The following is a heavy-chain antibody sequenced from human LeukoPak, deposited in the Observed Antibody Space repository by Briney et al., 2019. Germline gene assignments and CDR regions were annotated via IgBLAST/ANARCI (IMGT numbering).Heavy chain of an antibody. D-gene: IGHD3-10*01. CDR3: VSGVGMDV. Sequence: GRSLRLSCIDSGFTFSTSELNWVRQAPGTGLEWLAFINSRNTIYYADSVRGRFTISRDNAKNSLYLQMNSLTVEDTAVYYCVSGVGMDVWGQGPTVTVSS. J-gene: IGHJ6*02. CDR2: INSRNTI. V-gene: IGHV3-48*03. CDR1: GFTFSTSE.